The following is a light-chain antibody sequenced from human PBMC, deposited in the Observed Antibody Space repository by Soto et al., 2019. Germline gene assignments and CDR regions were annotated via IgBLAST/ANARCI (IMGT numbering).Light chain of an antibody. Sequence: EIVLTPSPGTLSLSPGERVTLSCRASQTVRNNYLAWYQQKPGQAPRLLIYDASSRATGIPDRFSGGGSGTDFTLTISRLEPEDFAVYYCQQFSSYPLTCGGGTKVDIK. J-gene: IGKJ4*01. CDR1: QTVRNNY. CDR3: QQFSSYPLT. CDR2: DAS. V-gene: IGKV3-20*01.